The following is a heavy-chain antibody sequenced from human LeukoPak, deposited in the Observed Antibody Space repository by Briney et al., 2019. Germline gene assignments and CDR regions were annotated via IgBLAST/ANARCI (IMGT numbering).Heavy chain of an antibody. Sequence: GGPLRLSCAASGFPFSSYDVRWLRQAPGKGLEWVSAISYSGGRTYYADSVKGRFTISRDNYKNTLYPQMNSLRAEHTAVYYCAKARKVGATSTLEYYFDYWGQGTLVTVSS. CDR3: AKARKVGATSTLEYYFDY. CDR2: ISYSGGRT. V-gene: IGHV3-23*01. J-gene: IGHJ4*02. D-gene: IGHD1-26*01. CDR1: GFPFSSYD.